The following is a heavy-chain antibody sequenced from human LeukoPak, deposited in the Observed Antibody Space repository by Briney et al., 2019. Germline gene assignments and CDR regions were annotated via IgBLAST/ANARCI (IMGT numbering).Heavy chain of an antibody. Sequence: SETLSLTCTVSGYSISSGCYWGWIRQPPGKGLEWIGSIYHSGSTYYNPSLKSRVTISVDTSKNQFSLKLSSVTAADTAVYYCARDPDSLTLFDYWGQGTLVTVSS. CDR3: ARDPDSLTLFDY. CDR1: GYSISSGCY. D-gene: IGHD2-21*01. V-gene: IGHV4-38-2*02. J-gene: IGHJ4*02. CDR2: IYHSGST.